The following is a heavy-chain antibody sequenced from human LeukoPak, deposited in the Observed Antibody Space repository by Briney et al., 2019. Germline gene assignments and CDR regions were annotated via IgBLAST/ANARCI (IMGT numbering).Heavy chain of an antibody. CDR1: GFTFSSYA. CDR3: ASILVWFGELLWPTRDQYYYGMDV. D-gene: IGHD3-10*01. Sequence: PGGSLRLSCAASGFTFSSYAMHWVRQAPGKGLEWVAVISYDGSNKYYADSVKGRFTISRDNSKNTLYLQMNSLRAEDTAVYYCASILVWFGELLWPTRDQYYYGMDVWGQGTTVTVSS. J-gene: IGHJ6*02. V-gene: IGHV3-30*04. CDR2: ISYDGSNK.